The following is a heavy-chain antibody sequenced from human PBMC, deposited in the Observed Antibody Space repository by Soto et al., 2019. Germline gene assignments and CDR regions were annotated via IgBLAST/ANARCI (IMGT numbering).Heavy chain of an antibody. J-gene: IGHJ3*02. CDR1: GGSISSGGYS. Sequence: QLQLQESGSGLVKPSQTLSLTCAVSGGSISSGGYSWSWIRQPPGQGLEWIGYIYYGSTYYNPSLKSRVTISVDRSKNQFSLKLSSVTAADTAVYYCARTPDIWGQGTMVTVSS. CDR3: ARTPDI. CDR2: IYYGST. V-gene: IGHV4-30-2*01.